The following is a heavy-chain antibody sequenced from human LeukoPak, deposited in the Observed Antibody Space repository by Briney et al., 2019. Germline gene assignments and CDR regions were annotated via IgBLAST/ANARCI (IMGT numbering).Heavy chain of an antibody. CDR2: ISGSGGST. J-gene: IGHJ4*02. Sequence: GGSLRLSCAASGFTFSSYAMSWVRQAPGKGLEWVSGISGSGGSTYYADSVKGRFTISRDNSKNTLYLQMNSLSAEDTAVYYRAKHGSGSYAIYYFDYWGQGTLVTVSS. CDR1: GFTFSSYA. D-gene: IGHD3-10*01. V-gene: IGHV3-23*01. CDR3: AKHGSGSYAIYYFDY.